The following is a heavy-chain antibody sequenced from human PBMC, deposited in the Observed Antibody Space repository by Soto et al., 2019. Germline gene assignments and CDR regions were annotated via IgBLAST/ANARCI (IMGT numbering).Heavy chain of an antibody. CDR2: VYYTRTT. V-gene: IGHV4-39*01. J-gene: IGHJ4*02. Sequence: QLQLQESGPGLVKPSETLSLTCTVSGVSITRTFSYWGWIRKPPGKGLEWMGSVYYTRTTNYKPSLVSRVTSCLYASKNDFPLQWNSVTAAYPAVDSCAKQPTHTELTALATAFFDYWGRGTLITVSS. CDR3: AKQPTHTELTALATAFFDY. CDR1: GVSITRTFSY. D-gene: IGHD1-7*01.